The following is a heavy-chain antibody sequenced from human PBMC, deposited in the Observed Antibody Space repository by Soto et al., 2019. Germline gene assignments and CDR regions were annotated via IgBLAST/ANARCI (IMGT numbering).Heavy chain of an antibody. CDR2: INAGNGNT. V-gene: IGHV1-3*01. CDR3: AKVSRVTMVRGVIIPPGY. Sequence: ASVKVSCKASGYTFSKYAMQWVRQALGQRPEWMGWINAGNGNTKYSQTFQDRFTITRDTSANTAYMDLRSLTSEDTAVYYCAKVSRVTMVRGVIIPPGYWGQGTLVTVSS. D-gene: IGHD3-10*01. J-gene: IGHJ4*02. CDR1: GYTFSKYA.